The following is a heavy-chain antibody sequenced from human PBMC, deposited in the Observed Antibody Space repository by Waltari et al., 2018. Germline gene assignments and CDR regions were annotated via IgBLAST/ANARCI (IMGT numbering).Heavy chain of an antibody. D-gene: IGHD6-19*01. CDR1: GGSFGGYS. V-gene: IGHV4-34*01. Sequence: QVQLQQWGAGLLKPSETLSLTCAVYGGSFGGYSWSWIRPSPGKGLEWIGEIKHSGSTNYNPSLKSRVTISVDTSKNQFSLKVSSVTAADTAVYYCARQFSSGWYSEYWGQGTLVTVSS. CDR2: IKHSGST. J-gene: IGHJ4*02. CDR3: ARQFSSGWYSEY.